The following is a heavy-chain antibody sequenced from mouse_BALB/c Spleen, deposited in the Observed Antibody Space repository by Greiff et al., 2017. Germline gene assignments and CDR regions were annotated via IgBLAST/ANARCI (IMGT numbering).Heavy chain of an antibody. Sequence: QVHVKQSGPELVKPGASVKISCKASGYAFSSSWMNWVKQRPGQGLEWIGRIYPGDGDTNYNGKFKGKATLTADKSSSTAYMQLSSLTSVDSAVYFCARLTTVRGSLRPPYAMDYWGQGTSVTVSS. V-gene: IGHV1-82*01. CDR3: ARLTTVRGSLRPPYAMDY. CDR1: GYAFSSSW. CDR2: IYPGDGDT. J-gene: IGHJ4*01. D-gene: IGHD1-1*01.